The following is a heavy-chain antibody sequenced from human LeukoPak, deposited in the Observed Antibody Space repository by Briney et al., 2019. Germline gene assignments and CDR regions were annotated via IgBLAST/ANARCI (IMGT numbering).Heavy chain of an antibody. CDR3: AHSRRGIAAAGIVPGY. V-gene: IGHV2-5*02. Sequence: SGPTLVNPTQTLTLTCTFSGFSLSTSGVGVGWIRQPPGKALEWLALIYWDDDKRYSPSLKSRLTITKDTSKNQVVLTMTNMDPVDTATYYCAHSRRGIAAAGIVPGYWGQGTLVTVSS. J-gene: IGHJ4*02. CDR2: IYWDDDK. D-gene: IGHD6-13*01. CDR1: GFSLSTSGVG.